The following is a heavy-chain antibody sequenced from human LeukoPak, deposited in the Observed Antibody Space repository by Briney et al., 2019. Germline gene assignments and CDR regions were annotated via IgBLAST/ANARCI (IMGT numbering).Heavy chain of an antibody. CDR1: GGSISSYY. V-gene: IGHV4-59*01. D-gene: IGHD3-10*01. Sequence: SETLSLTCTVSGGSISSYYWSWIRQPPGKGLEWIGYIYYSGSTNYNPSLKSRVTISVDTSKDQFSLKLSSVTAADTAVYYCARDRRPARITMVRGVTPDAFDIWGQGTMVTVSS. CDR2: IYYSGST. J-gene: IGHJ3*02. CDR3: ARDRRPARITMVRGVTPDAFDI.